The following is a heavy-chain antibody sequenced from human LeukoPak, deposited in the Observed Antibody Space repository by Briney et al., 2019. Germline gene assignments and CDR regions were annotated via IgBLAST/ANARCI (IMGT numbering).Heavy chain of an antibody. D-gene: IGHD3-10*01. CDR3: ARESLLWFGDMAFDY. CDR2: IWYDGSNK. V-gene: IGHV3-33*08. Sequence: GGSLRLSCAASGFTFSSYGMHWVRQAPGKGLEWVAVIWYDGSNKYCADSVKGRFTISRDNSKNTLYLQMNSLRAEDTAVYYCARESLLWFGDMAFDYWGQGTLVTVSS. J-gene: IGHJ4*02. CDR1: GFTFSSYG.